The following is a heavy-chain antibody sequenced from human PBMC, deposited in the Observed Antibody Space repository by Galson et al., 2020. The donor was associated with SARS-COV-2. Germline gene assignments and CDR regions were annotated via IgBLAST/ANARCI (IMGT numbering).Heavy chain of an antibody. CDR2: FDPEDGET. Sequence: AAVKVSCKVSGYTLTELSMHWVRQAPGKGLEGMGGFDPEDGETIYAQKFQGRVTMTEDTSTDTASMELSSLRSEDTAVYYCATEPAVAGTPNGYYYYYGMDVWGQGTTVTVSS. CDR1: GYTLTELS. V-gene: IGHV1-24*01. CDR3: ATEPAVAGTPNGYYYYYGMDV. D-gene: IGHD6-19*01. J-gene: IGHJ6*02.